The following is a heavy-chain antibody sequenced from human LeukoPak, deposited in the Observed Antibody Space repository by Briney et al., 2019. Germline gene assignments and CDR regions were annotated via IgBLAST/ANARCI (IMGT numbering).Heavy chain of an antibody. J-gene: IGHJ4*02. CDR3: ARVIYGLDFWSGYYFDY. CDR2: IYYSGST. D-gene: IGHD3-3*01. V-gene: IGHV4-39*07. Sequence: SETLSLTCTVSGGSISSSSYYWGWIRQPPGKGLEWIGSIYYSGSTYYNPSLKSRVTISVDTSKNQFSLKLSSVTAADTAVYYCARVIYGLDFWSGYYFDYWGQGTLVTVSS. CDR1: GGSISSSSYY.